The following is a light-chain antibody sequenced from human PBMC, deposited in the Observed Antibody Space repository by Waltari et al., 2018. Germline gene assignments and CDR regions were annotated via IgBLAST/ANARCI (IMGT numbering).Light chain of an antibody. V-gene: IGKV3-20*01. J-gene: IGKJ1*01. CDR3: QHYESLPVT. CDR2: HAS. Sequence: EIVLTQSPGTLSLSSGERATLSCRTSQSISKYLAWYQQKPGQAPRLLIYHASSRATGIPDRFSGSGSGTYFSLTISRLEPEDFAVYYCQHYESLPVTFGQGTKVEIK. CDR1: QSISKY.